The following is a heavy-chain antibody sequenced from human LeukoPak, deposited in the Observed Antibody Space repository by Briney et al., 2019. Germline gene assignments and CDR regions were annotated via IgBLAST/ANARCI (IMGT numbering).Heavy chain of an antibody. CDR3: EADPGDY. Sequence: GGSLRLSCAASGFTFSSYWMSWVRQAPGKGLEWVANIKQDGSETYYVDSVKGRFNISRVNAKNSLYLQMNGLRAEDTAVYYCEADPGDYWGQGTLVTVSS. CDR2: IKQDGSET. CDR1: GFTFSSYW. D-gene: IGHD2-15*01. J-gene: IGHJ4*02. V-gene: IGHV3-7*01.